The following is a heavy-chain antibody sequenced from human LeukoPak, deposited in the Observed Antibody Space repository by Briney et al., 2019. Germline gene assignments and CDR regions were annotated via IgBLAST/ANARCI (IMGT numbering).Heavy chain of an antibody. CDR1: GLPFSSYS. CDR3: ARDPSYYYDSSGYSPDY. V-gene: IGHV3-21*01. J-gene: IGHJ4*02. Sequence: GGSLRLSCAASGLPFSSYSMNWVRQAPGKGLEWVSSISSSRSYILYADSLKRRFTISRDNAKNSLYLQMNSLRAEDTAVYYCARDPSYYYDSSGYSPDYWGQGTLVTVSS. CDR2: ISSSRSYI. D-gene: IGHD3-22*01.